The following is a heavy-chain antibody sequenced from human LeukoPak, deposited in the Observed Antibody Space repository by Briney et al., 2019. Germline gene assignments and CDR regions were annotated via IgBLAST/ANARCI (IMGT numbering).Heavy chain of an antibody. V-gene: IGHV3-53*01. CDR1: GFTVSSNY. D-gene: IGHD1-20*01. CDR3: ARGKYNWNYFDY. J-gene: IGHJ4*02. CDR2: IYSGGST. Sequence: GGSLRLSCAASGFTVSSNYMSWVRQAPGKGLEWVSVIYSGGSTYYADSVKGRFTISRDNSKNTLYLQMNSLRAEDTAVYYCARGKYNWNYFDYWGQGTLVTVSS.